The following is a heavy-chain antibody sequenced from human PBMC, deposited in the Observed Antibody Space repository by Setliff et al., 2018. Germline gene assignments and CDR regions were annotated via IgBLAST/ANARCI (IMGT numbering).Heavy chain of an antibody. CDR3: ARGNSRSSVWYVVPHFDY. D-gene: IGHD6-19*01. J-gene: IGHJ4*02. Sequence: KASETLSLTCTVSGDSISSTSYQWGWVRQPPGKGLEWIGSIYYTGTAYYNPSLKSRVTISVDTSKNQFSLRLKSVTAADTAVYYCARGNSRSSVWYVVPHFDYWGQGTLVTVSS. CDR1: GDSISSTSYQ. CDR2: IYYTGTA. V-gene: IGHV4-39*07.